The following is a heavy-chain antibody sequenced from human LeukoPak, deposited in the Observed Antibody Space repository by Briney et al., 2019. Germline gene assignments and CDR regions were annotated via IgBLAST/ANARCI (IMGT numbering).Heavy chain of an antibody. CDR2: IYYTGAT. V-gene: IGHV4-59*08. Sequence: SETLSLTCTVSGGSIGSDYWTWIRQPPGKGLEYIGYIYYTGATNYNPSLKSRVTIPVDTSKNQFSLKLSSVTAADTAVYYCARYPREAYYFDYWGQGTLVTVSS. J-gene: IGHJ4*02. CDR3: ARYPREAYYFDY. CDR1: GGSIGSDY.